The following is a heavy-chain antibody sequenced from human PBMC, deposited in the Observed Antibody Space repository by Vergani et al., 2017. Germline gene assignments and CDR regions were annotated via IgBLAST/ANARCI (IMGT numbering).Heavy chain of an antibody. CDR1: GGSFSGYY. CDR2: INHSGST. V-gene: IGHV4-34*01. CDR3: ARGSNVWGSYRYIYY. J-gene: IGHJ4*02. D-gene: IGHD3-16*02. Sequence: QVQLQQWGAGLLKPSETLSLTCAVYGGSFSGYYWSWFSQPPGKGLEWIGKINHSGSTNYNPSLKSRVTISVDTSKNQFSLKLHSVTAADTVVYYCARGSNVWGSYRYIYYWGQGTLVTVSS.